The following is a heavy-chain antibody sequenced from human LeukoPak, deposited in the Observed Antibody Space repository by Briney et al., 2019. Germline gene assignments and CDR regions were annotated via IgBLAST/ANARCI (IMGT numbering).Heavy chain of an antibody. CDR1: GFTFSSYG. D-gene: IGHD6-19*01. Sequence: GGSLRLSCAASGFTFSSYGMSWVRQAPGEGLEWVSAISYSGGSTYYADSVKGRFTISRDNSKNTLYLQMNRLRAEDTAVYYCAKRISSGWSYYFDYWGQGTLVTVSS. V-gene: IGHV3-23*01. J-gene: IGHJ4*02. CDR2: ISYSGGST. CDR3: AKRISSGWSYYFDY.